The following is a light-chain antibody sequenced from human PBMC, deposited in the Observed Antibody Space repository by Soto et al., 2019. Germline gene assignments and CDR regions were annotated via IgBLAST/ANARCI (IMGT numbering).Light chain of an antibody. Sequence: DIQMTQSPSSVSASVGDRVTITCRASQGIASWLAWYQQKPGNAPNLLIYSASGLQGGVPSRFSGRVSGPDFTLTISSLQPEDFATYYCQQSHRFPYTFGQGTKLEIK. V-gene: IGKV1-12*01. CDR2: SAS. CDR3: QQSHRFPYT. J-gene: IGKJ2*01. CDR1: QGIASW.